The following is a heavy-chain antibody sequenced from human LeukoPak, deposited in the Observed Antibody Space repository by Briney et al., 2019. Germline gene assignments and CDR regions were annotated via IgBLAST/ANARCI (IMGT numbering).Heavy chain of an antibody. CDR1: GFTFSSYE. V-gene: IGHV3-48*03. CDR2: ISSSGSTI. D-gene: IGHD2-15*01. Sequence: GGSLRLSCAASGFTFSSYEMDWVRQGPGKGLEGGSYISSSGSTIYYTDSVKGRFTISRDNAKKSLYLQRNSLRAEDTAVYYCAKDLPVYCTDGNCYHHWYFALWGRGTLVTVSS. CDR3: AKDLPVYCTDGNCYHHWYFAL. J-gene: IGHJ2*01.